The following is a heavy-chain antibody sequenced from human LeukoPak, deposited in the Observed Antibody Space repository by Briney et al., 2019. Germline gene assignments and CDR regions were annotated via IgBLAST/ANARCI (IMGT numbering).Heavy chain of an antibody. Sequence: PGGSLRLSCAASGFAFSSYWMSWVRQAPGKGLEWVANIKQDGSEKYFVDSVKGRFTISRDNAKNSLYLQMSSLRAEDTAVYYCARGTGAIDYWGQGTLVTVSS. CDR1: GFAFSSYW. CDR2: IKQDGSEK. V-gene: IGHV3-7*02. J-gene: IGHJ4*02. CDR3: ARGTGAIDY. D-gene: IGHD1-26*01.